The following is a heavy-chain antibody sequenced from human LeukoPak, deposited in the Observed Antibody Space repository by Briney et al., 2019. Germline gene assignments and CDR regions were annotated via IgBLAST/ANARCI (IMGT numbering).Heavy chain of an antibody. CDR1: GGSISSYY. CDR2: ISYTGST. Sequence: QTSETLSLTCTVSGGSISSYYWSWIRQPPGKALEWIGYISYTGSTNYNPSLKSRVTISVDMSKSQFSLKLSSVTAADTAVYYCARRIASSGKGFDYWGQGTLVTVSS. V-gene: IGHV4-59*01. J-gene: IGHJ4*02. D-gene: IGHD6-13*01. CDR3: ARRIASSGKGFDY.